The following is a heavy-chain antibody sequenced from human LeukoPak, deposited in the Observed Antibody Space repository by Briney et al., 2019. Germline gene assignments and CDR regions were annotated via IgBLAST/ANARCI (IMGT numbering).Heavy chain of an antibody. CDR1: GYYFTTYW. J-gene: IGHJ4*02. CDR3: VRSPSRSDFDY. Sequence: GESLQISCKSSGYYFTTYWIGWVRQVPGKGLEWMGILYPGDSDTRYSPSFQDQVTISADKSINTAYLQWSGLKASDTAMYYCVRSPSRSDFDYWGQGTLVTVSS. V-gene: IGHV5-51*01. D-gene: IGHD6-25*01. CDR2: LYPGDSDT.